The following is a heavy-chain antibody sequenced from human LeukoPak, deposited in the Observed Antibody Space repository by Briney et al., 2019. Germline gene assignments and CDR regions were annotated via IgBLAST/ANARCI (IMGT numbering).Heavy chain of an antibody. CDR3: ARDRYRDSSSWFLDF. J-gene: IGHJ4*02. D-gene: IGHD6-13*01. CDR2: ISGTGAPT. Sequence: GGALRHSCAASGFTLSSYAMSWGRQAPGEGLGWVSVISGTGAPTSNADSVKGRFTLSRDNSKSTLYLQMNSLRAEDTAIYYCARDRYRDSSSWFLDFWGQGALVTVSS. CDR1: GFTLSSYA. V-gene: IGHV3-23*01.